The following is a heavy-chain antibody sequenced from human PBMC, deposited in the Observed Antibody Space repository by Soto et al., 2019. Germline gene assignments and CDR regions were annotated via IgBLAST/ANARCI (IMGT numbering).Heavy chain of an antibody. D-gene: IGHD2-21*01. CDR2: IYATGAV. J-gene: IGHJ5*02. Sequence: SETLSLTCSVSGAALNSGNYYWSWIRQVPGKGLEWIGHIYATGAVDYNPSLRDRITISQDTSERQFSLNLRLVTAADTAVYYCARLRIATNNYKWFDPWGQGTLVTVSS. CDR1: GAALNSGNYY. CDR3: ARLRIATNNYKWFDP. V-gene: IGHV4-31*03.